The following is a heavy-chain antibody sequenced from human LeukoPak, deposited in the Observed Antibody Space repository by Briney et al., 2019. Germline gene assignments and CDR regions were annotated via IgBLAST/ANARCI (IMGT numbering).Heavy chain of an antibody. V-gene: IGHV3-48*04. CDR3: ASLAATGPDS. CDR2: ITGSSSTI. D-gene: IGHD6-13*01. J-gene: IGHJ4*02. Sequence: GGSLRLSCAASGFTFSDYSVNWVRQAPGKGLEWVSYITGSSSTIYYADSVKGRFTISRDNAKNSLYLQMNSLRAEDTAVYYCASLAATGPDSWGQGTLVTVSS. CDR1: GFTFSDYS.